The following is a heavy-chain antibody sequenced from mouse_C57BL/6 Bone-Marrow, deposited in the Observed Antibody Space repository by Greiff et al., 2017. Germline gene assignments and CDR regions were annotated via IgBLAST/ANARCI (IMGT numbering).Heavy chain of an antibody. J-gene: IGHJ2*01. V-gene: IGHV6-3*01. CDR2: ISLNSDNYAT. D-gene: IGHD2-4*01. Sequence: EVKLEESGGGLVQPGGSMKLSCVASGFTFSNYWMNWVRQSPETGLEWVAQISLNSDNYATPYAESVKGRFTISRDDSKSSVYLQMNNLRAEDTGIYYCTYDYDSFDYWGQGTTLTVSA. CDR3: TYDYDSFDY. CDR1: GFTFSNYW.